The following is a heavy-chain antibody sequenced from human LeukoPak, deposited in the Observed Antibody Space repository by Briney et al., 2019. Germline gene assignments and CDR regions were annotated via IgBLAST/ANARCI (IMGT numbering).Heavy chain of an antibody. Sequence: GGSLRLSCAASGFTVSSNYMSWVRQAPGKGLEWVSVIYSGGSTYYADSVKGRFTISRDNSKSTLYLQMNSLRAEDTAVYYCARDAVTTSYYYYYMDVWGKGTTVTVSS. CDR1: GFTVSSNY. CDR3: ARDAVTTSYYYYYMDV. J-gene: IGHJ6*03. V-gene: IGHV3-53*01. D-gene: IGHD4-17*01. CDR2: IYSGGST.